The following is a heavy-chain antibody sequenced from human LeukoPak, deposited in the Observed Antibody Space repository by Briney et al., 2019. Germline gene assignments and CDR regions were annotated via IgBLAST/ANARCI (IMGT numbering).Heavy chain of an antibody. V-gene: IGHV4-38-2*02. J-gene: IGHJ4*02. CDR3: ARDLYSSGWYTPVY. CDR2: IYHSGLI. Sequence: SETLSLTCTVSGYSINSGYYWGWIRQPPGKGLEWIANIYHSGLIYYNPSLKSRVTISVDTSKNQFSLKLSSVTAADTAVYYCARDLYSSGWYTPVYWGQGTLVTVSS. D-gene: IGHD6-19*01. CDR1: GYSINSGYY.